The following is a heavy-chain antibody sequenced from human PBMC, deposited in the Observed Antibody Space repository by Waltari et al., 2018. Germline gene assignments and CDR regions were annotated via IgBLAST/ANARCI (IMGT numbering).Heavy chain of an antibody. CDR3: AKGGHYDFWSGYYMDV. CDR2: ISFDESNE. Sequence: QVQLVESGGGVVQPGMSLRLSCAASAFSFSTYAMHWVRQAPGKGLEWVAVISFDESNEYYADSVKGRFTISKDSSKNTLYLQMSSLRADDTAVYYCAKGGHYDFWSGYYMDVWGKGTTVTVSS. CDR1: AFSFSTYA. V-gene: IGHV3-30*18. J-gene: IGHJ6*03. D-gene: IGHD3-3*01.